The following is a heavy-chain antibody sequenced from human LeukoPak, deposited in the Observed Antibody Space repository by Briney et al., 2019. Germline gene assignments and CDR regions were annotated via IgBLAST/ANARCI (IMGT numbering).Heavy chain of an antibody. Sequence: ASVKVSCKASGYTFTSYDISWVRQAPGQGLEWMGGIIPIFGTANYAQKFQGRVTITADESTSTAYMELSSLRSEDTAVYYCARCEDSSSWYSGYFQHWGQGTLVTVSS. CDR1: GYTFTSYD. J-gene: IGHJ1*01. CDR2: IIPIFGTA. CDR3: ARCEDSSSWYSGYFQH. V-gene: IGHV1-69*13. D-gene: IGHD6-13*01.